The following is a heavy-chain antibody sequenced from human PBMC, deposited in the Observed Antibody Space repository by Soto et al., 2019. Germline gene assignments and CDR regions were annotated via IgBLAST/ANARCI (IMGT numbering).Heavy chain of an antibody. Sequence: QVQLVQSGAEVKKPGASVKVSCKASGYTFTGYYMHWGRQAPGQGLEWMGWINHNSGGTNYAQKFEGWVTMTRDTSISTAYMELSRLRSDDTAVYYCARGLVAGSIRWFDPWGQGTLVTVSS. CDR1: GYTFTGYY. CDR2: INHNSGGT. D-gene: IGHD6-19*01. CDR3: ARGLVAGSIRWFDP. V-gene: IGHV1-2*04. J-gene: IGHJ5*02.